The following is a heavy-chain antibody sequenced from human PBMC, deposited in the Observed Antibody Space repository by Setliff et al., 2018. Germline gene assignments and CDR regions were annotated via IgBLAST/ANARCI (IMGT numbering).Heavy chain of an antibody. Sequence: TLSLTCTVSGDSISSGSYYWTWIRQPAGKGLEWIGHFHTGGSTNYNRSLRSRVSISVDTSKNQFSLKLSSVTAADMATYYCARAGPTVTFFRVLVISWWDPWGQGSLVTVSS. CDR1: GDSISSGSYY. J-gene: IGHJ5*02. CDR3: ARAGPTVTFFRVLVISWWDP. D-gene: IGHD3-3*01. V-gene: IGHV4-61*09. CDR2: FHTGGST.